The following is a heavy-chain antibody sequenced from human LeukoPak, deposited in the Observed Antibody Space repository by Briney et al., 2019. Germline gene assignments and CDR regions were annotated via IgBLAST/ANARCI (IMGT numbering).Heavy chain of an antibody. J-gene: IGHJ4*02. CDR1: GYTFTGYF. Sequence: ASVKVSCKASGYTFTGYFIHWVRQAPGQGLEWMGWINPNSGGTNYAQKFQGRVTMTRDTSISTAYMELSRLRSDDTAVYYCASLSLGQQLVYGGWGQGTLVTVSS. CDR3: ASLSLGQQLVYGG. D-gene: IGHD6-13*01. V-gene: IGHV1-2*02. CDR2: INPNSGGT.